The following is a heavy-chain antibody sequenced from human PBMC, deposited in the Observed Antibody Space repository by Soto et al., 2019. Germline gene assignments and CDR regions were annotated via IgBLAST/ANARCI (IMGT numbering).Heavy chain of an antibody. CDR2: INPNSGGT. J-gene: IGHJ5*02. V-gene: IGHV1-2*04. D-gene: IGHD2-2*01. Sequence: QVQLVQSGAEVKKPGASVKVSCKASGYTFTGYYMHWVRQAPGQGLEWMGWINPNSGGTNYAQKFQGWVTMTRDTSISTAYMELSRLRSDDTAVYYCARGLGYCSSTSCRNWFDPWGQGTLVTVSS. CDR1: GYTFTGYY. CDR3: ARGLGYCSSTSCRNWFDP.